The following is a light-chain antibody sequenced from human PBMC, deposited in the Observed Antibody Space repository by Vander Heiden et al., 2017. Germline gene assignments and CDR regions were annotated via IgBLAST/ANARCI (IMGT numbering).Light chain of an antibody. J-gene: IGKJ3*01. V-gene: IGKV3-20*01. CDR3: QQYGSSPFT. CDR2: GAS. CDR1: QSVSSSY. Sequence: EIVLTQSPGTLSLSPGERATLSCRASQSVSSSYLAWYQQNPGQAPRLLIYGASSRATGIPDRFSGSGSGTDFTLTISRLEPEDFAVYYCQQYGSSPFTFGPGTKVDIQ.